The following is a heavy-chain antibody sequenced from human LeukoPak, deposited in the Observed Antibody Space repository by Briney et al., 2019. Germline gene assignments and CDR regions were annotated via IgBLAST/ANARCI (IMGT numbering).Heavy chain of an antibody. D-gene: IGHD2-15*01. CDR2: IYSGGST. CDR3: ARDAYYCSGGSCYSGFDY. Sequence: GGSLRLSCAASGFTVSSNYMSWVRQAPGKGLEWVSVIYSGGSTYYADSVKGRFTISRDNSKNTLYLQMNSLRAEDTAVYYCARDAYYCSGGSCYSGFDYWGQGTLVTVSS. J-gene: IGHJ4*02. CDR1: GFTVSSNY. V-gene: IGHV3-53*01.